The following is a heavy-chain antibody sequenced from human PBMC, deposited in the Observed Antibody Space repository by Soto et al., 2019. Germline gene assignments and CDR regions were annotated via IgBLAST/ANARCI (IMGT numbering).Heavy chain of an antibody. J-gene: IGHJ6*02. CDR3: ARDAAPYSSSWYAPINYYYYGMDV. CDR2: ISAYNGNT. CDR1: GYTFTSYG. D-gene: IGHD6-13*01. Sequence: ASVKVSCKASGYTFTSYGISWVRQAPGQGLEWMGWISAYNGNTNYAQKLQGRVTVTTDTSTSTAYMELRSLRSDDTAVYYCARDAAPYSSSWYAPINYYYYGMDVRGQGTTVTGSS. V-gene: IGHV1-18*01.